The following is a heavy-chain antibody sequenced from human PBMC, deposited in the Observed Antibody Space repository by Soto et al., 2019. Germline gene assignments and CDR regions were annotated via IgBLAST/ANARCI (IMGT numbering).Heavy chain of an antibody. CDR3: AKDKAYRTYYYGSGYNGYFDY. Sequence: QPGGSLRLSCAASGFTFSSYGMHWVRQAPGKGLEWVAVISYDGSNKYYADSVKGRFTISRDNSKNTLYLQMNSLRAEDTAVYYCAKDKAYRTYYYGSGYNGYFDYWGQGTLVTVSS. V-gene: IGHV3-30*18. CDR1: GFTFSSYG. J-gene: IGHJ4*02. D-gene: IGHD3-10*01. CDR2: ISYDGSNK.